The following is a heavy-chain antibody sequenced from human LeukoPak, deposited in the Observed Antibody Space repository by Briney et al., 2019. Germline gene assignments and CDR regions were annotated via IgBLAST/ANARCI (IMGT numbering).Heavy chain of an antibody. J-gene: IGHJ4*02. CDR3: ARALAAAGRRYFDY. Sequence: SETLSLTCAVYGGSFSGYYWSWIRQPPGKGLEWIGEINHSGSTNYNPSLKSRVTISEDTSKNQFSLKLSSVTAADTAVYYCARALAAAGRRYFDYWGQGTLVTVSS. V-gene: IGHV4-34*01. CDR1: GGSFSGYY. CDR2: INHSGST. D-gene: IGHD6-13*01.